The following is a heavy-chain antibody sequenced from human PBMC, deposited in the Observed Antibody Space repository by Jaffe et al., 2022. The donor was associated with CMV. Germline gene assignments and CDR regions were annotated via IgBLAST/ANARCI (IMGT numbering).Heavy chain of an antibody. Sequence: EVQLVESGGGLIQPGGSLRLSCAASGFAINSNYMSWVRQAPGKGLEWVSVIYSGGATYYADSVEGRFTISRDNSENTLYLQMDSLRVDDTAVYYCSRGWFEGRLDYWGQGTLVTVSS. J-gene: IGHJ4*02. CDR2: IYSGGAT. CDR3: SRGWFEGRLDY. V-gene: IGHV3-53*01. D-gene: IGHD3-10*01. CDR1: GFAINSNY.